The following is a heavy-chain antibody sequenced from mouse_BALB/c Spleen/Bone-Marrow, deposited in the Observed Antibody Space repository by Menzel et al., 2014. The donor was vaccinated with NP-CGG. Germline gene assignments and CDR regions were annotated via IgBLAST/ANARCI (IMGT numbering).Heavy chain of an antibody. V-gene: IGHV4-1*02. J-gene: IGHJ3*01. Sequence: EVQLQQSGGGLVQPGGSLRPSCAASGFDFSRYWMSWVQQAPGKGLEWIGEINPDSSTINYTPSLKDKFIISRDNAKNTLYLQMSKVRSDDTALYYCAPNWDRGFAYWGQGTLVTVSA. CDR1: GFDFSRYW. D-gene: IGHD4-1*01. CDR2: INPDSSTI. CDR3: APNWDRGFAY.